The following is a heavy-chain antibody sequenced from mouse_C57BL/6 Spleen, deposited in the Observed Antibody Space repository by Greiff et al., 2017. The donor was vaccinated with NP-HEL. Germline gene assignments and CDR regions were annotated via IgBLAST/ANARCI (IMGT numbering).Heavy chain of an antibody. CDR2: IYPGDGDT. Sequence: QVQLQQSGAELVKPGASVKISCKASGYAFSSYWMNWVKQRPGKGLEWIGQIYPGDGDTNYNGKFKGKATLTAGKSSSTAYMQLSSLTSEDSAVYFCARELTTVVATNFDVWGTGTTVTVSS. CDR3: ARELTTVVATNFDV. CDR1: GYAFSSYW. D-gene: IGHD1-1*01. V-gene: IGHV1-80*01. J-gene: IGHJ1*03.